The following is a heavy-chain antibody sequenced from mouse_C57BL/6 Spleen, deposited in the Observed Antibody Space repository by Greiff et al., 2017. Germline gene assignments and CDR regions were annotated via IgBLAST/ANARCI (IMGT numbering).Heavy chain of an antibody. V-gene: IGHV1-42*01. CDR1: GYSFTGYY. D-gene: IGHD1-1*01. CDR3: TRCSSYDYAMDY. CDR2: INPSTGGT. J-gene: IGHJ4*01. Sequence: EVQLQQSGPELVKPGASVKISCKASGYSFTGYYMNWVKQSPEKSLEWIGEINPSTGGTTYNQKFKAKATLTVDKSSSTAYMELRSLTSEDSAVYYCTRCSSYDYAMDYWGQGTSVTVSS.